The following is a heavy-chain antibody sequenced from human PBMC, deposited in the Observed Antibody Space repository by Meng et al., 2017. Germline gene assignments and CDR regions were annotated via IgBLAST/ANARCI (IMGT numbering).Heavy chain of an antibody. CDR3: AHRRGDSREGWFDP. CDR1: GFSLSTSGVV. D-gene: IGHD2-21*02. J-gene: IGHJ5*02. Sequence: QIPLKESGPTLVKPTQTLTLTCTFSGFSLSTSGVVVGWIRQPPGKALEWLALIYWDDDKRYSPSLKSRLTITKDTSKNQVVLTMTNMDPVDTATYYCAHRRGDSREGWFDPWGQGTLVTVSS. CDR2: IYWDDDK. V-gene: IGHV2-5*02.